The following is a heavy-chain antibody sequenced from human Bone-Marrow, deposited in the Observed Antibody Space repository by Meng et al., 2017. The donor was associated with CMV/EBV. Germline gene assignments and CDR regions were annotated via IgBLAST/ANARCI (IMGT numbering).Heavy chain of an antibody. V-gene: IGHV1-2*02. CDR3: ARDQRRTPSDY. CDR2: INHNSGGT. D-gene: IGHD1-1*01. CDR1: GYSFTGYY. Sequence: SCKATGYSFTGYYMHWVRQAPGQGLEWMGWINHNSGGTNYAKKFQGRVTMTRDTSISTAYMELSRLRSDDTAVYYCARDQRRTPSDYWGQGTLVTVSS. J-gene: IGHJ4*02.